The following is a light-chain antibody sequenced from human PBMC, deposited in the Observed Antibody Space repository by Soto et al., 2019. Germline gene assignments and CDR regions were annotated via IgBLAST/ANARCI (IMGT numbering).Light chain of an antibody. CDR3: SSYAGSFLH. CDR2: DVL. Sequence: QSALTQPRSMSGSPGQSVTISCTGTSSSIGSYNFVSWYQQHPGKAPKLMMYDVLKRPSGVPDRFSGSKSGNTASLTISGLQAEDEADYYCSSYAGSFLHFGGGTKLTVL. V-gene: IGLV2-11*01. CDR1: SSSIGSYNF. J-gene: IGLJ2*01.